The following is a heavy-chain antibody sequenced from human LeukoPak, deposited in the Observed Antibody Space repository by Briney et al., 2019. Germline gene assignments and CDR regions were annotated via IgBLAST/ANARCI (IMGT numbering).Heavy chain of an antibody. CDR3: ARAEGCSGGSCYPLLDY. D-gene: IGHD2-15*01. CDR1: GGSISSGGYS. CDR2: ICYSGST. Sequence: SETLSLTCAVSGGSISSGGYSWSWIRQPPGKGLEWIGYICYSGSTYYNPSLKSRVTISVDTSKNQFSLKLSSVTAADTAVYYCARAEGCSGGSCYPLLDYWGQGTLVTVSS. J-gene: IGHJ4*02. V-gene: IGHV4-30-4*07.